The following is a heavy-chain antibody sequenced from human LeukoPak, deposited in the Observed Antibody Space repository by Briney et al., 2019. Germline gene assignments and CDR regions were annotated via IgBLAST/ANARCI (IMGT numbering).Heavy chain of an antibody. Sequence: ASVKVSCKASGYTFTGYYMHWVRQAPGQGLEWMGGIIPIFGTANYAQKFQGRVTITADESTSTAYMELSSLRSEDTAVYYCARGVVPAGYYGMAVWGQGTTVTVSS. V-gene: IGHV1-69*13. D-gene: IGHD2-2*01. CDR3: ARGVVPAGYYGMAV. CDR2: IIPIFGTA. CDR1: GYTFTGYY. J-gene: IGHJ6*02.